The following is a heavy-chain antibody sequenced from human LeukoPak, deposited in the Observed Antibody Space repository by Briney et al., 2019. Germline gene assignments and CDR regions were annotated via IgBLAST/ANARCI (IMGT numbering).Heavy chain of an antibody. CDR2: IYYSGST. Sequence: PSETLSLTCTVSGGSINSYYWNCIGQPPGKGLEWIGYIYYSGSTDYNPSLKSRVTISVDTSKNQFSLKMTSVTAADTAVYYCARQFCTSTTCFPFSDYWGQGTLVTVSS. J-gene: IGHJ4*02. V-gene: IGHV4-59*01. CDR3: ARQFCTSTTCFPFSDY. D-gene: IGHD2/OR15-2a*01. CDR1: GGSINSYY.